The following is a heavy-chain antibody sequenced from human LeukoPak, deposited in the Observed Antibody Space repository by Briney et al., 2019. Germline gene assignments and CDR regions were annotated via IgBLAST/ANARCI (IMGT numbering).Heavy chain of an antibody. CDR2: ISGGGDAT. Sequence: PGGSLRLSCAAPTFIFSDYAMTWVRQAPGKGLEWVSTISGGGDATDYAHSVKGRFAVSRDNSKKTLYLQLNSLRAEDTAVYYCTRDQRKYCSRTTCFVFDIWGQGTVVSVSS. J-gene: IGHJ3*02. V-gene: IGHV3-23*01. D-gene: IGHD2-2*01. CDR3: TRDQRKYCSRTTCFVFDI. CDR1: TFIFSDYA.